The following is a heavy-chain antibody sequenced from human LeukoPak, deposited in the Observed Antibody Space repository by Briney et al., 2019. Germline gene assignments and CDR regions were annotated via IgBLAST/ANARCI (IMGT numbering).Heavy chain of an antibody. D-gene: IGHD6-13*01. V-gene: IGHV3-73*01. CDR1: GFTFSGSA. Sequence: GGSLKLSCAASGFTFSGSAMHWVRQASGKGLERVGRIRSKANSYATAYAASVKGRFTISRDDSKNTAYLQMNSLKTEDTAVYYCTHAGTGYYGMDVWGQGTTVTVSS. J-gene: IGHJ6*02. CDR2: IRSKANSYAT. CDR3: THAGTGYYGMDV.